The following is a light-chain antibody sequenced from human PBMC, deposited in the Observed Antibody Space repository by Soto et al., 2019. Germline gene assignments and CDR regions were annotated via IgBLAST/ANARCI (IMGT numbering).Light chain of an antibody. Sequence: DIHMTQAPSTLSASVGDRVTITCRASQSINAWLAWYQQKPGKAPKLLIYDVSTLASGVPSRFSGSASGTEFTLTISNLESEDFASYYCQPYHRYSTFGQGTRVDIK. CDR3: QPYHRYST. J-gene: IGKJ1*01. V-gene: IGKV1-5*01. CDR1: QSINAW. CDR2: DVS.